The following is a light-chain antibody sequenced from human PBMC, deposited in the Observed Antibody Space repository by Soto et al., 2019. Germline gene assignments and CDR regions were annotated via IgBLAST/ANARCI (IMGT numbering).Light chain of an antibody. CDR1: QNINSW. J-gene: IGKJ1*01. CDR2: EAS. CDR3: QQRSNWPGT. V-gene: IGKV1-5*03. Sequence: DIHMTQSPSTLSSSVGDRFTIAVLASQNINSWLAWYQQKPGKAPKLLIYEASTLERGVPSRFGGSGSGTDFTLTISSLEPKDFAVYYCQQRSNWPGTFGQGTKVDIK.